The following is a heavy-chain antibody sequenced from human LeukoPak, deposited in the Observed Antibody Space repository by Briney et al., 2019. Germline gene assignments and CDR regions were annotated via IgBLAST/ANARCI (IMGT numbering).Heavy chain of an antibody. Sequence: GGSLRLSCAASGFIFSSYAMHWVRQAPGKGLEWVAVISYDGSNKYYADSVKGRFTISRDNSKNTLYLQMNSLRAEDTAVYYCATPYYDILTGFDYWGQGTLVTVSS. D-gene: IGHD3-9*01. CDR2: ISYDGSNK. J-gene: IGHJ4*02. CDR3: ATPYYDILTGFDY. CDR1: GFIFSSYA. V-gene: IGHV3-30-3*01.